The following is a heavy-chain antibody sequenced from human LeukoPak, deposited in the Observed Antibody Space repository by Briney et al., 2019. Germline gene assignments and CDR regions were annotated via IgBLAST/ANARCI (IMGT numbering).Heavy chain of an antibody. CDR2: IYYSGST. Sequence: SETLSLTCTVSGGSISSYYWSWIRQPPGKGLEWIGYIYYSGSTNYNPSLKSRVTISVDTSKNQFSLKLSSVTAADTAVYYCARTNNYYDSSGYYDYWGQGTLVTVPS. J-gene: IGHJ4*02. CDR3: ARTNNYYDSSGYYDY. V-gene: IGHV4-59*01. CDR1: GGSISSYY. D-gene: IGHD3-22*01.